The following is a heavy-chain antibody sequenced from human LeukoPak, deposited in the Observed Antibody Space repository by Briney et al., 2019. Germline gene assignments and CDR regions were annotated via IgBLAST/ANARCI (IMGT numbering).Heavy chain of an antibody. D-gene: IGHD2-15*01. V-gene: IGHV1-46*01. J-gene: IGHJ4*02. Sequence: ASVKVSCKASGYTFTNYYMHWVRQAPGQGLEWMGIINPSGGSTSYAQKFQGRVSMTRDMSTSTVYMELSSLRSEDTAVYYCARAGGYCGRISCPYYFDYWGQGSLVAVSS. CDR2: INPSGGST. CDR3: ARAGGYCGRISCPYYFDY. CDR1: GYTFTNYY.